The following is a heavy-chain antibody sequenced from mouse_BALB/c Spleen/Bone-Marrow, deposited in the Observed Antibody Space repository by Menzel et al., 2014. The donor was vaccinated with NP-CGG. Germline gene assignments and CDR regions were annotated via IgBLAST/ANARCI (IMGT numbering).Heavy chain of an antibody. CDR2: ISSGTSTI. CDR1: GFTFSSFG. Sequence: EVKLVESGGGLMQPGGSRKLSCAASGFTFSSFGMHWVRQAPERGLEWVAYISSGTSTIYYADTVKGRFTISRDNPKNTLFLQMTSLRSEDTAMYYCARDDGYYIRNAMDYWGQGTSVTVSS. J-gene: IGHJ4*01. CDR3: ARDDGYYIRNAMDY. V-gene: IGHV5-17*02. D-gene: IGHD2-3*01.